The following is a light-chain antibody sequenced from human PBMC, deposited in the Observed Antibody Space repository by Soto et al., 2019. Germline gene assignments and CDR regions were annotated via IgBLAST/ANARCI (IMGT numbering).Light chain of an antibody. CDR3: QQRSNWPL. Sequence: EIAMTQSPAPLSLSPGEGSTLAFRASQSVSSNLAWYQQKAGQAPRLLIYGASIRGTGVPARFSGSGSGTEYTLTISSLEPEDFAVYYCQQRSNWPLFGQGTRLEIK. V-gene: IGKV3-11*01. CDR2: GAS. J-gene: IGKJ5*01. CDR1: QSVSSN.